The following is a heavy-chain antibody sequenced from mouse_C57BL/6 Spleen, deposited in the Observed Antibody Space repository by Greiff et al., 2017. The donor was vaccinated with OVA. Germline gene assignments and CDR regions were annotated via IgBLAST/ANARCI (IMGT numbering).Heavy chain of an antibody. J-gene: IGHJ2*01. D-gene: IGHD1-1*01. CDR2: IYPGSGNT. V-gene: IGHV1-66*01. CDR1: GYSFTSYY. CDR3: ARNYGSSSYYFDY. Sequence: QVQLKESGPELVKPGASVKISCKASGYSFTSYYIHWVKQRPGQGLEWIGWIYPGSGNTKYNEKFKGKATLTADTSSSTAYMQLSSLTSEDSAVYYCARNYGSSSYYFDYWGQGTTLTVSS.